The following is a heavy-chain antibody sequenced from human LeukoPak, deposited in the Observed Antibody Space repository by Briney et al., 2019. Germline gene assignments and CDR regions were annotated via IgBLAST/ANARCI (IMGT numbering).Heavy chain of an antibody. V-gene: IGHV3-53*01. CDR2: IYSGGST. CDR3: ARGRTTVTSTYFDY. CDR1: GFTVSSNY. Sequence: GGSLRLSCAASGFTVSSNYMSWVRQAPGKGLEWVSVIYSGGSTYYADSVKGRFTISRDNSKNTLYLQMNSLRAEDTAVYYCARGRTTVTSTYFDYWGQGTLVTVSS. D-gene: IGHD4-17*01. J-gene: IGHJ4*02.